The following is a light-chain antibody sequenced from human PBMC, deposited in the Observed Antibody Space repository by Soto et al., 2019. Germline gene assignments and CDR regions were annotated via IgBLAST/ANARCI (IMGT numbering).Light chain of an antibody. Sequence: QPVLSQPSSLSASPGASASLTCTWRSGINVGTYRIYWYQQKPGSPPQYLLRYKSDSDKQQGSGVPSRFSGFKDTSANAGILLISGLQSEDEADYYCLIWHNTAWVFGGGTKLTVL. CDR3: LIWHNTAWV. V-gene: IGLV5-45*03. CDR1: SGINVGTYR. J-gene: IGLJ3*02. CDR2: YKSDSDK.